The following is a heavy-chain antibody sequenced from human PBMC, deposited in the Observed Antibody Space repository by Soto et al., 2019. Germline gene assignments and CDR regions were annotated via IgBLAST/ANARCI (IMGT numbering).Heavy chain of an antibody. Sequence: SETLSLTCTVSGGSISSYYWSWIRQPPGKGLEWIGYIYYSGSTNYNPSLKSRVTISVDTSKNQFSLKLSSVTAADTAVYYCARDLALNWFDPWGQGTLVTVFS. V-gene: IGHV4-59*01. CDR3: ARDLALNWFDP. J-gene: IGHJ5*02. CDR2: IYYSGST. D-gene: IGHD3-3*02. CDR1: GGSISSYY.